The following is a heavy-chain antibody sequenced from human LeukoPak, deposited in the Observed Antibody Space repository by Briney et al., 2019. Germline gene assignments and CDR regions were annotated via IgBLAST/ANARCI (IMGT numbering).Heavy chain of an antibody. CDR1: GGSISSYY. D-gene: IGHD2-15*01. CDR3: ARGVPYCSGGSCYSHFDY. CDR2: IYYSGST. V-gene: IGHV4-59*01. J-gene: IGHJ4*02. Sequence: SETLSLTCTVSGGSISSYYWSWIRQPPGKGLEWIGYIYYSGSTNYNPSLKSRVTISVDTSKNQFSLKLSSVTAADTAVYYCARGVPYCSGGSCYSHFDYWGQGTLVTVSS.